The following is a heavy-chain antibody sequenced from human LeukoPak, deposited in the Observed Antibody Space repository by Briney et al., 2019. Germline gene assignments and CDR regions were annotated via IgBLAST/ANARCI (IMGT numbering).Heavy chain of an antibody. CDR1: GGSISIYY. CDR3: ARGGGYYSSDDWFDP. CDR2: IYYSGTT. V-gene: IGHV4-59*01. J-gene: IGHJ5*02. D-gene: IGHD3-22*01. Sequence: PSETLSLTCTVSGGSISIYYWSWIRQPPGKGLEWIGYIYYSGTTNYNPSLKSRVTISIDTSKNQFSLKPSSLTAADTAVYYCARGGGYYSSDDWFDPWGQGTLVTVSS.